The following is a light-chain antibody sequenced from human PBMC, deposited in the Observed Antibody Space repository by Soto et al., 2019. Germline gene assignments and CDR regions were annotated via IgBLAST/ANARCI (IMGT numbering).Light chain of an antibody. CDR3: QQYVSWT. CDR1: QTISSNY. J-gene: IGKJ1*01. CDR2: ATS. V-gene: IGKV3-20*01. Sequence: EIVLTQSPGTLSVSPGERATLSCRASQTISSNYLAWYQQKPGQAPSLLIYATSSRATGIQDRFSGSGSGTDFTLTISRLEPEDSAIDYCQQYVSWTFGQGTKVEIK.